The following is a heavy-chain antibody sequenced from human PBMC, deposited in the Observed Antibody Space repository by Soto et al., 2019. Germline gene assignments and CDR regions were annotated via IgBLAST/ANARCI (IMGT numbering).Heavy chain of an antibody. CDR3: AKLPGYYYDSSGGASYYGMDV. CDR1: GFTFSSYW. D-gene: IGHD3-22*01. V-gene: IGHV3-74*01. J-gene: IGHJ6*02. Sequence: GGSLRLSCAASGFTFSSYWMHWVRQAPGKGLVWVSRINNDGRSTSYADSVKGRFTISRDNAKNSLYLQMNSLRAEDTALYYCAKLPGYYYDSSGGASYYGMDVWGQGTTVTVSS. CDR2: INNDGRST.